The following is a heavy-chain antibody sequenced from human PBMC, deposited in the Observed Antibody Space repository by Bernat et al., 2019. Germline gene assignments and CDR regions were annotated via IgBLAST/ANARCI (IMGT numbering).Heavy chain of an antibody. V-gene: IGHV3-33*01. CDR1: GFTFGSYG. Sequence: QVQLVESGGAVVQPGRSLRLSCAASGFTFGSYGMHWVRQAPGKGLEWVALLLSDGSDEYYADSVKGRFTISRDISKNALYLQMNRLRVEDTAVYFCARAGFGTVSYFYYYMDVWGKGTRSPSP. D-gene: IGHD1-1*01. J-gene: IGHJ6*03. CDR2: LLSDGSDE. CDR3: ARAGFGTVSYFYYYMDV.